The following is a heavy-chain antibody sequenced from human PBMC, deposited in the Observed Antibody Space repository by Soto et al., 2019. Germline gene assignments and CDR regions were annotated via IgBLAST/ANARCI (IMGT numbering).Heavy chain of an antibody. Sequence: PGGSLRLSCSASGFPFTNACINWVRQVPGKGLEWVGRVKSKTDGGSSDYAAPVKGRFAVSRDDSKNIVYLQMNSLKIEDTGVYYCTTDSRTTLPEIRFDYWGHGTQVTVSS. CDR1: GFPFTNAC. D-gene: IGHD1-26*01. CDR3: TTDSRTTLPEIRFDY. CDR2: VKSKTDGGSS. J-gene: IGHJ4*01. V-gene: IGHV3-15*07.